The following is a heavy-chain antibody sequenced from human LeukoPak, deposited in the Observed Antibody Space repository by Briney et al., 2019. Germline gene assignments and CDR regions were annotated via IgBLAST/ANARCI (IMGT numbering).Heavy chain of an antibody. CDR1: GFTFSSYW. CDR3: ARGARLENWFDP. CDR2: IKQDGSEK. Sequence: GGSLRLSCAASGFTFSSYWMSWVRQAPGKGLEWVANIKQDGSEKYYVDSVKGRFTTSRDNAKNSLYLQMNSLRAEDTALYHCARGARLENWFDPRGQGTLVTVSS. J-gene: IGHJ5*02. D-gene: IGHD1-1*01. V-gene: IGHV3-7*03.